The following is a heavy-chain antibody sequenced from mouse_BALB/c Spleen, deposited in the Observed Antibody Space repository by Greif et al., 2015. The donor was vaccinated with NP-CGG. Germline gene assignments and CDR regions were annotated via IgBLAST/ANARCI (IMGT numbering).Heavy chain of an antibody. CDR2: ISSGGSYT. V-gene: IGHV5-9-4*01. CDR1: GFTFSSYA. D-gene: IGHD2-12*01. CDR3: ARESYYCY. J-gene: IGHJ3*01. Sequence: EVQRVESGGGLVKPGGSLKLSCAASGFTFSSYAMSWVRQSPEKRLEWVAEISSGGSYTYYPDTVTGRFTISRDNAKNTLYLEMSSLRSEDTAMYYCARESYYCYWGQGTLVTVSA.